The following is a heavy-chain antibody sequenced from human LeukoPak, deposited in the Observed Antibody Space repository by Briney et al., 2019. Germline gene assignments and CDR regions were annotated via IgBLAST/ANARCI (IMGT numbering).Heavy chain of an antibody. CDR3: ARVKVEYTSSFDC. Sequence: PSQTLSLTCTVSGGSLSSAGYYWSWIRQLPVKGLEWIGYIYYSGTTYYNPSLKSRLTISVDTSKKQFSLKLSSVTAADTATYYCARVKVEYTSSFDCWGQGTLVTVSS. J-gene: IGHJ4*02. V-gene: IGHV4-31*03. CDR1: GGSLSSAGYY. D-gene: IGHD6-6*01. CDR2: IYYSGTT.